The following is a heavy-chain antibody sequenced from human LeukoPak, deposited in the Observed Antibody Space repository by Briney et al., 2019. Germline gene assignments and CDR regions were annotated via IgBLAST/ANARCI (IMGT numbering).Heavy chain of an antibody. Sequence: SETLSLTCTVSGYSISSGYYWGWIRQPPGKGLEWIGSIYHSGNTYHNPSLKSRVTISVDTSKNQFSLKLRSVTAADTAVYYCATYGSGTYSTYYFDYWGQGTLVTVSS. CDR2: IYHSGNT. J-gene: IGHJ4*02. D-gene: IGHD3-10*01. CDR1: GYSISSGYY. V-gene: IGHV4-38-2*02. CDR3: ATYGSGTYSTYYFDY.